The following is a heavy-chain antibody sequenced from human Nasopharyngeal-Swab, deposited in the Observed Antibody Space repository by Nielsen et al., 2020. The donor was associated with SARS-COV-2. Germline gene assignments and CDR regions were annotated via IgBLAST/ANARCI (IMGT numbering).Heavy chain of an antibody. D-gene: IGHD5-12*01. CDR3: ARDQYSGYDSSYYYYGMDV. Sequence: VRQAPGKGLEWMGWMNPKSGVTSYAQKFQGRVTMTWDTSTSTAYMELSRLRSDDTAVYYCARDQYSGYDSSYYYYGMDVWGQGTTVTVSS. V-gene: IGHV1-2*02. CDR2: MNPKSGVT. J-gene: IGHJ6*02.